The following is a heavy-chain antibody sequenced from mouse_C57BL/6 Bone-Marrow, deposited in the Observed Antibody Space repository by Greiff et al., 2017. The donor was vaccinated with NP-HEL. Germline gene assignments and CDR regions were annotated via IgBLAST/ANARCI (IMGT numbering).Heavy chain of an antibody. CDR1: GYSFPSGYY. Sequence: EVKLQESGPGLVKPSQSLSLTCSVTGYSFPSGYYWNWIRQFPGNILEWMGYISYGGSNNYNPSLKNRISITRDTSKNQFYLKLNSVTTEDTATYYCARRGNPTVVSWYFDVGGTGTTVTVSS. J-gene: IGHJ1*03. D-gene: IGHD1-1*01. CDR2: ISYGGSN. V-gene: IGHV3-6*01. CDR3: ARRGNPTVVSWYFDV.